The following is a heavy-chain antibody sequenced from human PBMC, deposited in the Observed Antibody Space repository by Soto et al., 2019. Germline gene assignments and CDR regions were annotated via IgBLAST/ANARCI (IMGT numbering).Heavy chain of an antibody. D-gene: IGHD3-16*02. V-gene: IGHV3-23*01. CDR3: AKSSIYDYIWGSYRSFYFDY. Sequence: GGSLRLSCAASGFTFSSYAMSWVRQAPGKGLEWVSAISGSGGSTYYADSVKGRFTISRDNSKNTLYLQMNSLRAEDTAVYYCAKSSIYDYIWGSYRSFYFDYWGQGTLVTVSS. J-gene: IGHJ4*02. CDR2: ISGSGGST. CDR1: GFTFSSYA.